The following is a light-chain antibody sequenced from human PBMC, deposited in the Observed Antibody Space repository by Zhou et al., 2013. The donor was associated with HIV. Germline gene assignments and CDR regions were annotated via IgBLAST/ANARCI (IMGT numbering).Light chain of an antibody. Sequence: DIQMTQSPSSLSASVGDRVIITCRASQGISNSLAWYQQKPGKAPKLLIYKASSLESGVPSRFSGSGSGTEFTLTISSLQPDDFATYYCQQYNSYWTFGQGTKVEIK. J-gene: IGKJ1*01. V-gene: IGKV1-5*03. CDR3: QQYNSYWT. CDR1: QGISNS. CDR2: KAS.